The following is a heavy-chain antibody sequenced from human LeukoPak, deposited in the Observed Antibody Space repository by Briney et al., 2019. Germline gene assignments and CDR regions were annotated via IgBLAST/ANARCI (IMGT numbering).Heavy chain of an antibody. J-gene: IGHJ4*02. CDR2: INHSGSI. CDR3: ARASSSGDY. V-gene: IGHV4-34*01. CDR1: GGSFSGYY. Sequence: SETLSLTCAVYGGSFSGYYWSWIRQPPGKGLEWIGEINHSGSINYNPSLKSRVTISVDTSKNQFSLKLSSVTAADTAVYYCARASSSGDYWGQGTLVTVSS. D-gene: IGHD6-6*01.